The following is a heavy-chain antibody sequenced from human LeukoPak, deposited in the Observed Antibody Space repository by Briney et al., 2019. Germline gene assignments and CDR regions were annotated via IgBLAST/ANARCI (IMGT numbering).Heavy chain of an antibody. CDR3: SRGGQRAGYAFDI. V-gene: IGHV3-13*01. CDR1: GFTFSDYD. CDR2: LHTAGDA. J-gene: IGHJ3*02. Sequence: GGSPRLSCAASGFTFSDYDMHWVRQVTGKGLEWVSSLHTAGDAHYSVSVRGRFVISRERSKASFYLQMNSLRAEDSAMYYCSRGGQRAGYAFDIWGQGTMVTVSS.